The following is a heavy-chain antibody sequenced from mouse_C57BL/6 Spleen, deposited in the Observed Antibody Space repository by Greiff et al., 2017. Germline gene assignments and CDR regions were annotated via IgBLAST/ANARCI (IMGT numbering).Heavy chain of an antibody. D-gene: IGHD1-1*01. CDR2: IRNKANNHET. Sequence: EVQLQQSGGGLVQPGGSMKLSCAASGFTFSDAWMDWVRPSPEKGLEWVAEIRNKANNHETYYGESVKGRFTISRDDSKSSVYLQMNSLRAEDTGMYYCTRLYYGSSHWYFDVWGTGTTVTVSS. CDR1: GFTFSDAW. V-gene: IGHV6-6*01. CDR3: TRLYYGSSHWYFDV. J-gene: IGHJ1*03.